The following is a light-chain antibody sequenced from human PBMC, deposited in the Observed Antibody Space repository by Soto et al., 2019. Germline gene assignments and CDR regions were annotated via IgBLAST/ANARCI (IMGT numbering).Light chain of an antibody. CDR2: AAS. CDR1: QSVSTF. Sequence: DIQMTQSPSSLSASVGDRVTITCRTSQSVSTFLNWYQQRPGEAPKLLIYAASSLQSGVPSRFSGSGSGTDFTLTISSLQPADFATYYCQQSFSIPLTFGGGIKVEIK. V-gene: IGKV1-39*01. CDR3: QQSFSIPLT. J-gene: IGKJ4*01.